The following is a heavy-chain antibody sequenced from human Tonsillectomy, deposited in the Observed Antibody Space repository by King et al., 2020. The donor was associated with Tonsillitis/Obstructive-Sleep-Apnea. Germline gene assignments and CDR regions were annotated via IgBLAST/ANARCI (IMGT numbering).Heavy chain of an antibody. V-gene: IGHV4-31*03. D-gene: IGHD2-21*02. CDR2: TYYSGGT. CDR1: GGSMSRGDFY. Sequence: MQLQGSGPGLVKPSQTLSLPCTVSGGSMSRGDFYWSWIRQHPGKGLEWIGYTYYSGGTYYNPSLTSRVTISVDTSKNQFYLKLNSVTAADTAVYYCARGCYYCGGDCHDAEYFHHWGQGTLVTVSS. J-gene: IGHJ1*01. CDR3: ARGCYYCGGDCHDAEYFHH.